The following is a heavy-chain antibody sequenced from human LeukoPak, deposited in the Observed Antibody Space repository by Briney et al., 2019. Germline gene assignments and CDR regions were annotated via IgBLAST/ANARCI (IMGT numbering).Heavy chain of an antibody. CDR2: IKQDGSEK. V-gene: IGHV3-7*01. CDR1: GFTLSNYW. Sequence: GGSLRLSCAASGFTLSNYWMSWVRQAPGKGLEWVANIKQDGSEKFCVDSVKGRFTISRDNAKNSLYLQMNSLRAEDTAVYYCARLQYSFLYGSGSYGVDYWGQGTLVTVSS. D-gene: IGHD3-10*01. J-gene: IGHJ4*02. CDR3: ARLQYSFLYGSGSYGVDY.